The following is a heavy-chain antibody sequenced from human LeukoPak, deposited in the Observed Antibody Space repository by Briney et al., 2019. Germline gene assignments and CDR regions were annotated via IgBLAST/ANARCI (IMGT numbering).Heavy chain of an antibody. CDR1: GGSISRYY. CDR2: IYTSGST. Sequence: SETLSLTCTVSGGSISRYYWSWIRQPGGKGLEWIGRIYTSGSTNYNPSLKSRVTMSVDTSKNQFSLKLSSVTAADTAVYYCARVKYYYDSSGYSYNWFDPWGQGTLVTVSS. V-gene: IGHV4-4*07. D-gene: IGHD3-22*01. CDR3: ARVKYYYDSSGYSYNWFDP. J-gene: IGHJ5*02.